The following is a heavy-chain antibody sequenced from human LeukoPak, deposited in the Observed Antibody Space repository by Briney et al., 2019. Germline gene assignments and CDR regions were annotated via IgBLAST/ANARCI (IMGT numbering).Heavy chain of an antibody. D-gene: IGHD3-9*01. CDR1: GFTLSNYW. CDR2: IKKDGSEI. J-gene: IGHJ4*02. CDR3: ARGPGYLTDY. Sequence: PGGSLRLSCAASGFTLSNYWLTWVRQAPGKGLEWVANIKKDGSEIKYVDSVKGRFTISRDNTKDSLYLQMNSLRAEDTAVYYCARGPGYLTDYWGQGTLVTVSS. V-gene: IGHV3-7*04.